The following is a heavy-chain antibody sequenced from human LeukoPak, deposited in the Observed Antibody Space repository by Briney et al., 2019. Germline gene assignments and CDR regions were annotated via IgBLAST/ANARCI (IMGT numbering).Heavy chain of an antibody. CDR3: ARHRIVVVPAAIDY. D-gene: IGHD2-2*02. Sequence: SETLSLTCTVSGGSISSSSYYWGWIRQPPGKGLEWIGSIYYSGSTYYNPSLKSRVTISVDTSKNQFSLKLSSVTAADTAVYYCARHRIVVVPAAIDYWGQGTLVTVSS. V-gene: IGHV4-39*01. J-gene: IGHJ4*02. CDR1: GGSISSSSYY. CDR2: IYYSGST.